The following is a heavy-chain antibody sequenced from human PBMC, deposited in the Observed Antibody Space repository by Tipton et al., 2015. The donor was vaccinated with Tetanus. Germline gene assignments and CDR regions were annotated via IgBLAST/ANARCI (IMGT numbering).Heavy chain of an antibody. Sequence: SLRLSCAASGFTFSNHAMTWVRQAPGKGLEWVSAISISGDSTYYADSVKGRFTISRDNSKDTLYLQMHSLRVEDTAVYYCTRDAGDSGHWGQGTLVTVS. V-gene: IGHV3-23*01. CDR3: TRDAGDSGH. CDR1: GFTFSNHA. D-gene: IGHD2-21*02. CDR2: ISISGDST. J-gene: IGHJ4*02.